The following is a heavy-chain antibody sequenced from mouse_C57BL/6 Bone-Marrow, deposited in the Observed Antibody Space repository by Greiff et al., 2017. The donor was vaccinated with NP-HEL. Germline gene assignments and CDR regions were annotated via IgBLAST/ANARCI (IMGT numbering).Heavy chain of an antibody. CDR1: GYTFTSYW. Sequence: VQLQQPGAELVRPGTSVKLSCKASGYTFTSYWMHWVKQRPGQGLEWIGVIDPSDSYTNYNQKFKGKATLTVDTSSRTAYMQLSSLTSEDSAVYYCARLDYGSSFAVYFDYWGQGTTLTVSS. D-gene: IGHD1-1*01. CDR3: ARLDYGSSFAVYFDY. J-gene: IGHJ2*01. V-gene: IGHV1-59*01. CDR2: IDPSDSYT.